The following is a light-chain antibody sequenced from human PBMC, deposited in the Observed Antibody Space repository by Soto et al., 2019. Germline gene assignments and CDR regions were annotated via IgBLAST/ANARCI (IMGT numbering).Light chain of an antibody. V-gene: IGLV2-14*03. J-gene: IGLJ2*01. CDR2: DVN. CDR1: SSDIGGYNY. Sequence: QSALTQPASVSGSPGQSITISCTGTSSDIGGYNYVSWHQHHPGKAPKLMIYDVNIRPLGVSNRFSGSKSGNTASLTISGLLAEDEADYYCSSYTSSSKVVFGGGTKVTVL. CDR3: SSYTSSSKVV.